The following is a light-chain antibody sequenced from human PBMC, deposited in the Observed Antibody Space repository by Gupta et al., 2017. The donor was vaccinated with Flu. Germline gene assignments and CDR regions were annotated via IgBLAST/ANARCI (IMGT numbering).Light chain of an antibody. V-gene: IGLV6-57*01. CDR3: QSYDSSNPHWV. Sequence: NFMLTQPHSVSEAPGKTVTISCTRRSGSIASNYVQWYQHRPGSSPTTVIYEDNQRPSGVPDRFSGSIDSSSNSASLTISGLKTEDEADYYCQSYDSSNPHWVFGGGTKLTVL. J-gene: IGLJ3*02. CDR1: SGSIASNY. CDR2: EDN.